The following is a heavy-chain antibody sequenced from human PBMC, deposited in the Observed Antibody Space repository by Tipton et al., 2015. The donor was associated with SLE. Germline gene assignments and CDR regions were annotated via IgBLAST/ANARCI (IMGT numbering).Heavy chain of an antibody. CDR2: IYTSGST. CDR1: GGSISSYY. D-gene: IGHD6-19*01. CDR3: ARAYSSGWYTFQH. J-gene: IGHJ1*01. V-gene: IGHV4-4*09. Sequence: TLSLTCTVSGGSISSYYWSWIRQPAGKGLEWIGYIYTSGSTNYNPSLKSRVTISVDTSKNQFSLKLSSVTAADTAVYYCARAYSSGWYTFQHWGQGTLVTVSS.